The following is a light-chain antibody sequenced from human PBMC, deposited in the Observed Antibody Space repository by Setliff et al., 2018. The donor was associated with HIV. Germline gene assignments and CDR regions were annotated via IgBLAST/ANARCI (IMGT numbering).Light chain of an antibody. CDR3: ASYTKRNVFV. J-gene: IGLJ1*01. CDR1: TSDIGSYTF. CDR2: EVT. V-gene: IGLV2-14*01. Sequence: ALTQPASVSGSPGQSITISCTGTTSDIGSYTFVSWYQHYPGEAPKLILYEVTDRPSGVSYRFSGSRSGTTASLTISGLRAEDEADYYCASYTKRNVFVFGTGTQLTVL.